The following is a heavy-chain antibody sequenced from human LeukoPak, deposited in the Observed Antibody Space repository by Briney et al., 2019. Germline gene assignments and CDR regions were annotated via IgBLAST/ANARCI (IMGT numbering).Heavy chain of an antibody. Sequence: PSETLSLTCTISGGSITSGSYYWAWVRQSPGTGLEWIGSIYQRGTTYYNPSLQSRVTISVDTSKNQFTLNLNSVTAADTAVYYCARCVVTYDAFDIWGQGTMVTVSS. CDR3: ARCVVTYDAFDI. J-gene: IGHJ3*02. CDR1: GGSITSGSYY. V-gene: IGHV4-39*01. CDR2: IYQRGTT. D-gene: IGHD3-22*01.